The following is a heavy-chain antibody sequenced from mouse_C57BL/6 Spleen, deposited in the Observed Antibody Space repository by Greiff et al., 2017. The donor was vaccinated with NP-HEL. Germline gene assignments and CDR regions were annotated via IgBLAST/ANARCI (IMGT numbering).Heavy chain of an antibody. J-gene: IGHJ2*01. Sequence: VQLQQSGPELVKPGASVKISCKASGYAFSSSWMTWVQQRPGKGLEWIGWIYPGDGDTNYNGKVKGQATLTADKASSTAYLQLSSLTSEDHAVCFCARWLRRDAFAYWGQGTPLTVSS. CDR2: IYPGDGDT. D-gene: IGHD2-2*01. CDR3: ARWLRRDAFAY. V-gene: IGHV1-82*01. CDR1: GYAFSSSW.